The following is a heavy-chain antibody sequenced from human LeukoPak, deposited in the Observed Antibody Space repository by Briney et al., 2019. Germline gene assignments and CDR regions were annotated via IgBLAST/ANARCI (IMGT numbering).Heavy chain of an antibody. CDR2: ISSSGSTI. D-gene: IGHD2-15*01. J-gene: IGHJ4*02. Sequence: QPGGSLRLSCAASGFTFSSYGMSWVRQAPGKGLEWVSYISSSGSTIYYADSVKGRFTISRDNAKNSLYLQMNSLRAEDTAVYYCARGNYCSGGSCYQTASFDYWGQGALVTVSS. CDR3: ARGNYCSGGSCYQTASFDY. CDR1: GFTFSSYG. V-gene: IGHV3-48*04.